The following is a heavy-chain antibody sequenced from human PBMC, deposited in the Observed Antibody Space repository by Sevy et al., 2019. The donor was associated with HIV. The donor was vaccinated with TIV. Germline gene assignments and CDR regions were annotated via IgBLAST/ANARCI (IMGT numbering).Heavy chain of an antibody. J-gene: IGHJ5*02. Sequence: SETLSLTCTVSGGSISNYYWNWIRQPPGKGLEWFGYIYYSGGTNYNPSLRSRVTMSADTSKNQFSLKLSFVAAADTAMYYCARGNSGSYGWFDPWGQGTLVTVSS. CDR3: ARGNSGSYGWFDP. D-gene: IGHD1-26*01. CDR2: IYYSGGT. V-gene: IGHV4-59*01. CDR1: GGSISNYY.